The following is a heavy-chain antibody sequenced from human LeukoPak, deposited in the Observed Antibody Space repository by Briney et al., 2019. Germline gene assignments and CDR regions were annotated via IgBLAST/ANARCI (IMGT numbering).Heavy chain of an antibody. CDR1: GYTFTSYD. CDR3: ARGYYYDSSGYSPFDY. CDR2: MNPNSGNT. J-gene: IGHJ4*02. V-gene: IGHV1-8*01. D-gene: IGHD3-22*01. Sequence: GASVKVSCKASGYTFTSYDINWVRQATGQGLEWMGWMNPNSGNTGYAQKFQGRVTMTRNTSISTAYMELSSLRSEDTAVYYCARGYYYDSSGYSPFDYWGQGTLVTVSS.